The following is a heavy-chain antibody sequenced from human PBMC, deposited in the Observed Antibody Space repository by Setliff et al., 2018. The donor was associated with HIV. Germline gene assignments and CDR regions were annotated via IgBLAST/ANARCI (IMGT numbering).Heavy chain of an antibody. CDR2: INPNSGGT. CDR3: ARASHSGPSSNSWYPYYFDY. D-gene: IGHD6-13*01. J-gene: IGHJ4*02. Sequence: ASVKVSCKASGYTFTSYDSNWVRQATGQGLEWMGRINPNSGGTSDAQKFQGRVTITADESTSTAYMELSSLRSEDTAVYYCARASHSGPSSNSWYPYYFDYWGQGTLVTVSS. V-gene: IGHV1-8*01. CDR1: GYTFTSYD.